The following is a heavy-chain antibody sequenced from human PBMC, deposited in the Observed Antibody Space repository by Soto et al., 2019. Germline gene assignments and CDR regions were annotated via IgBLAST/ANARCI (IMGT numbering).Heavy chain of an antibody. D-gene: IGHD4-17*01. CDR2: ISGNALRT. V-gene: IGHV3-23*01. J-gene: IGHJ3*02. CDR1: GFNFSSYA. CDR3: AKDPQGDYDAFDI. Sequence: GGSLRLCSAAAGFNFSSYAMRWVRQAPGKGLEWVSAISGNALRTYYTDSVKGRFTVSRDNSKKTLYLQVNSLRAEDTAVYYCAKDPQGDYDAFDIWGQGTMVTVSS.